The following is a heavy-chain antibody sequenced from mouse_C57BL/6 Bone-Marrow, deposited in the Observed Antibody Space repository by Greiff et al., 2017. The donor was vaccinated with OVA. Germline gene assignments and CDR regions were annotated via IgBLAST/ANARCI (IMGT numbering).Heavy chain of an antibody. CDR1: GYAFSSYW. CDR3: ARRGLGRYFDY. D-gene: IGHD4-1*01. CDR2: IYPGDGDT. Sequence: QVQLKQSGAELVKPGASVKISCKASGYAFSSYWMNWVKQRPGKGLEWIGQIYPGDGDTNYNGKFKGKATLTADKSSSTAYMQLSSLTSEDSAVYFCARRGLGRYFDYWGQGTTLTVSS. V-gene: IGHV1-80*01. J-gene: IGHJ2*01.